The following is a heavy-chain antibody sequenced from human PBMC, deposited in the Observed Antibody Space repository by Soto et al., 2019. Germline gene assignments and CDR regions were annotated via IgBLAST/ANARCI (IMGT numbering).Heavy chain of an antibody. Sequence: SETLSLTCTVSGGSVSRGSYYWSWIRQPPGKGLEWIGYIYYSGSTNYNPSLKSRVTISVDTSKNQFSLKLSSVTAADTAVYYCARDRPGFDYWGQGTLVTVSS. V-gene: IGHV4-61*01. CDR2: IYYSGST. CDR3: ARDRPGFDY. D-gene: IGHD6-6*01. CDR1: GGSVSRGSYY. J-gene: IGHJ4*02.